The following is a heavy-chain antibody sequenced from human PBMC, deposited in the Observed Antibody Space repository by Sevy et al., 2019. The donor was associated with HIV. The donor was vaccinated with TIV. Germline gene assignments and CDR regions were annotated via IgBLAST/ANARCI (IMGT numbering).Heavy chain of an antibody. V-gene: IGHV4-39*01. CDR2: IHYKGTT. D-gene: IGHD5-12*01. CDR3: ARLDPSGPRDY. CDR1: GDSISGTDYS. J-gene: IGHJ4*02. Sequence: SETLSLTCTVSGDSISGTDYSWGWIRQPPGKGLEWIGNIHYKGTTYYNPSLKSRVTVSVDTSKNQFSLRLSSVSAADPAVYYCARLDPSGPRDYWGQGTLVTVSS.